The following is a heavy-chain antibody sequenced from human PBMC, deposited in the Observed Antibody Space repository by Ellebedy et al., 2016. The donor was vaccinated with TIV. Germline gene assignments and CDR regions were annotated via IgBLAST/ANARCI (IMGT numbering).Heavy chain of an antibody. Sequence: PGGSLRLSCAASGFTFSSYAMSWVRQAPGKGMAWVSAISGSGGSTYYADSVKGRFTISSDNSKNTLDLQMNSLRAEDTAVYYCAKSCLSLGDAFDIWGQGTMVTVSS. D-gene: IGHD1-26*01. CDR1: GFTFSSYA. CDR3: AKSCLSLGDAFDI. J-gene: IGHJ3*02. V-gene: IGHV3-23*01. CDR2: ISGSGGST.